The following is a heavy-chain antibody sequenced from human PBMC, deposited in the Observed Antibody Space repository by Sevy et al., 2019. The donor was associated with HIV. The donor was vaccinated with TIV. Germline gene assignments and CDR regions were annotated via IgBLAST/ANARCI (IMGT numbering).Heavy chain of an antibody. D-gene: IGHD5-12*01. J-gene: IGHJ6*02. CDR3: ARGVATTYYYHYGMDV. Sequence: RGSLRLSCTASGFTFSSNAMYWVRQAPGKGLEWVAVIWYDESNKYHADSVKGRFTISRDNSKNTLYLQMNSLRAEDTAVYYCARGVATTYYYHYGMDVWGQGTTVTVSS. CDR2: IWYDESNK. CDR1: GFTFSSNA. V-gene: IGHV3-33*01.